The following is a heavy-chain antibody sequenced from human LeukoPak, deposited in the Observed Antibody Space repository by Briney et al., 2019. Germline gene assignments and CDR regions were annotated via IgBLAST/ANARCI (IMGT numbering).Heavy chain of an antibody. D-gene: IGHD3-10*01. J-gene: IGHJ4*02. CDR2: IYYSGST. CDR1: GGSISSSY. Sequence: SETLSLTCSVSGGSISSSYWTWVRQPPGKGLEWIGYIYYSGSTNYNPSLKSRVTISVDTSKNQLSLNLNSVTAADTAVYYCARVLKGSGYIDYWGQGILVTVSS. V-gene: IGHV4-59*01. CDR3: ARVLKGSGYIDY.